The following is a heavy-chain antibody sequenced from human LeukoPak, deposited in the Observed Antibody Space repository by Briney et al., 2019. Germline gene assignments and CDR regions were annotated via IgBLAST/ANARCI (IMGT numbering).Heavy chain of an antibody. Sequence: GGSLRLSCAASGFTFSSYAMSWVRQAPGKGLEWVSAISGSGGSTYYADSVKGRFTISRDNSKNMLYLQMNSLRAEDTAVYYCAKDLLRYFDSLDYWGQGTLVTVSS. CDR1: GFTFSSYA. CDR2: ISGSGGST. J-gene: IGHJ4*02. D-gene: IGHD3-9*01. V-gene: IGHV3-23*01. CDR3: AKDLLRYFDSLDY.